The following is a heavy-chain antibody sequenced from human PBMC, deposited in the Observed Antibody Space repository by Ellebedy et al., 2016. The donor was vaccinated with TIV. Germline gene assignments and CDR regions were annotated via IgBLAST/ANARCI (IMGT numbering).Heavy chain of an antibody. J-gene: IGHJ5*02. D-gene: IGHD3-16*01. CDR1: GYSFTNYW. CDR3: VRVERMGDNWFDP. CDR2: IYPGDSDS. Sequence: GESLKISCQASGYSFTNYWIGWVRQMPGKGLEWMGTIYPGDSDSRYSPSFQGQVTISADKSISTAYLQWSSLKASDTAMYYCVRVERMGDNWFDPWGQGTLVTVSS. V-gene: IGHV5-51*01.